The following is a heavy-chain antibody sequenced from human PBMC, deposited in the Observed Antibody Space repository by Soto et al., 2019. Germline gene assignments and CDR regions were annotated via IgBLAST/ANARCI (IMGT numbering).Heavy chain of an antibody. CDR1: GGSISSYY. V-gene: IGHV4-59*01. Sequence: ETLSLTCTVSGGSISSYYWSWIRQPPGKGLEWIGYIYYSGSTNYNPSLKSRVTISVDTSKNQFSLKLSSVTAADTAVYYCAREREADGMDVWGQGTTVTVSS. J-gene: IGHJ6*02. CDR3: AREREADGMDV. CDR2: IYYSGST. D-gene: IGHD1-26*01.